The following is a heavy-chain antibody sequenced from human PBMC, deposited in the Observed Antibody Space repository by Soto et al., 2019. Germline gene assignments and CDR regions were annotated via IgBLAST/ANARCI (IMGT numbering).Heavy chain of an antibody. D-gene: IGHD3-22*01. CDR1: GGSISSYY. J-gene: IGHJ3*02. Sequence: SETLSLTCTVSGGSISSYYWSWIRQPPGKGLEWIGYIYYSGSTNYNPSLKSRVTISVDTSKNQFSLKLSSVTAADTAVYYCARSYYYDSSGYSHAFDIWGQGTMVTV. CDR3: ARSYYYDSSGYSHAFDI. CDR2: IYYSGST. V-gene: IGHV4-59*01.